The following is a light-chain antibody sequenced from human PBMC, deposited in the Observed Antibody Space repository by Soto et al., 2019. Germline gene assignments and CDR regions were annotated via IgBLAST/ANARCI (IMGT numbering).Light chain of an antibody. CDR2: DAS. V-gene: IGKV1-5*01. CDR1: QSISSW. J-gene: IGKJ1*01. CDR3: LQHNNYPWT. Sequence: DIQMTQSPSTLSASVGDRVTVTCRASQSISSWLAWYQQKPGKAPKLLIYDASNLESGVPSRFSGSGSGTDFTLTISSLQPEDFATYYCLQHNNYPWTFGQGTKVDIK.